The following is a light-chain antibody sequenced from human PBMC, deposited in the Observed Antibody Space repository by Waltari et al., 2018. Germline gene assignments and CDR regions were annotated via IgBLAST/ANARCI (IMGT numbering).Light chain of an antibody. CDR1: SSNIGAAYD. CDR2: DTF. J-gene: IGLJ1*01. V-gene: IGLV1-40*01. Sequence: QSVLTQPPSVSGAPGQTVTISCIGSSSNIGAAYDVHWYQQLPGTAPKLLIFDTFVRPSGVPDRFSASKSGTSASLAISGLQAEDEADYYCQSYDSLSALYVVGTGTKVSVL. CDR3: QSYDSLSALYV.